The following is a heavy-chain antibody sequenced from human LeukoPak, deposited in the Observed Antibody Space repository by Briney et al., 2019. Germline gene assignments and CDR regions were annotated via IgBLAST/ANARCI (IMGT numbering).Heavy chain of an antibody. Sequence: GSLRLSCAASGFIFSSYAMHWVRQAPGKGLEWVAVISYDGSNKYYADSVKGRFTISRDNSKNTLYLQMNSLRAEDTAVYYCARDKGVGATTAGAFDIWGQGTMVTVSS. CDR1: GFIFSSYA. CDR2: ISYDGSNK. V-gene: IGHV3-30-3*01. CDR3: ARDKGVGATTAGAFDI. D-gene: IGHD1-26*01. J-gene: IGHJ3*02.